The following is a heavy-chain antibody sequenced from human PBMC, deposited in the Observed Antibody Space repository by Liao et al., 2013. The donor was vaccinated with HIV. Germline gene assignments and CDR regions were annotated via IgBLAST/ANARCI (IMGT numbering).Heavy chain of an antibody. Sequence: QLQLQESGPGLVKPSETLSLTCGVRGASLRGYYWNWIRQPPGQGPEWIGEINHEGSSNYSTSLRGRVTISIDMSNNQFSLRMTSVTAADTAIYYCARGRHFWSGDLPQYFQLWGQGTLVTVSS. CDR3: ARGRHFWSGDLPQYFQL. V-gene: IGHV4-34*01. D-gene: IGHD3-3*02. J-gene: IGHJ1*01. CDR2: INHEGSS. CDR1: GASLRGYY.